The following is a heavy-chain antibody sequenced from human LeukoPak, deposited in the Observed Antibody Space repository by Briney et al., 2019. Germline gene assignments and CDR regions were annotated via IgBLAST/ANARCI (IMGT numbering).Heavy chain of an antibody. D-gene: IGHD3-3*01. CDR1: GFTFSNYA. CDR3: ARDTDFWSGYLNYYYGMDV. CDR2: ISYDGSNK. J-gene: IGHJ6*02. Sequence: GRSLRLSCAASGFTFSNYAMHWVRQAPGKGLEWVAVISYDGSNKYYADSVKGRFTISRANSKNTLYLQMNSLRAEDTAVYYCARDTDFWSGYLNYYYGMDVWGQGTTVTVSS. V-gene: IGHV3-30-3*01.